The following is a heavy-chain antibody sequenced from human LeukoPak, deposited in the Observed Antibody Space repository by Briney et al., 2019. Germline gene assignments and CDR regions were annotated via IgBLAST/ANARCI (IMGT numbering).Heavy chain of an antibody. CDR1: GYTFTSYA. J-gene: IGHJ4*02. Sequence: GASVKVSCKASGYTFTSYAMNWVRQAPGQGLEWMGWINTNTGNPTYAQGFTGRFVFSLDTSVNTAYLQISSLKAEDTAVYYCARDWGRYGSGSSSLPDYWGQGTLVTVSS. CDR3: ARDWGRYGSGSSSLPDY. D-gene: IGHD3-10*01. V-gene: IGHV7-4-1*02. CDR2: INTNTGNP.